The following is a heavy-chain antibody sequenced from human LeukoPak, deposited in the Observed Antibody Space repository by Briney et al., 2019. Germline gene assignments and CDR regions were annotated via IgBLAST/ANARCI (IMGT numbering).Heavy chain of an antibody. V-gene: IGHV1-69*05. J-gene: IGHJ4*02. CDR3: ARVSDCGGDCYFFDY. CDR2: IIPIFGTA. D-gene: IGHD2-21*02. Sequence: SVKVSCKASRGTFISYAISWVRQAPGQGLEWMGGIIPIFGTANYAQKFQGRVTITTDESTSTAYMELSSLRSEDTAVYYCARVSDCGGDCYFFDYWGQGTLVTVSS. CDR1: RGTFISYA.